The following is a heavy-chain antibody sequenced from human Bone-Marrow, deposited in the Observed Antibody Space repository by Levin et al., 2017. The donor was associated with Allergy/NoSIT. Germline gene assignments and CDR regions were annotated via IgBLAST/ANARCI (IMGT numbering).Heavy chain of an antibody. Sequence: PGGSLRLSCSASGFNLQDYHMHWVRQAPGKGLEWVTLISDDGSNEYYTDSVKDRFTISRDNSKNTVFLQMNSLRIEDTAIYYCARANYYDGRGFTLYFDQWGQGTLVTVSS. CDR2: ISDDGSNE. V-gene: IGHV3-30*04. CDR1: GFNLQDYH. D-gene: IGHD3-22*01. J-gene: IGHJ4*02. CDR3: ARANYYDGRGFTLYFDQ.